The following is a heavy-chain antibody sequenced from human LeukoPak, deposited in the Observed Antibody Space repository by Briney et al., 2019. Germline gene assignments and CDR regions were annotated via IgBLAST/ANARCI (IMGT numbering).Heavy chain of an antibody. J-gene: IGHJ4*02. V-gene: IGHV3-33*08. Sequence: GKSLRLSCAASGFTFNAYPIHWVRQAPGKGLEWVAVIWFDGSKRYYGDSVLGRATISRDNSKNTLYLQLNSLGVEDTAVYYCARDRVYYGAGKAYYFDYWGQGTLVTVSS. CDR2: IWFDGSKR. D-gene: IGHD3-10*01. CDR3: ARDRVYYGAGKAYYFDY. CDR1: GFTFNAYP.